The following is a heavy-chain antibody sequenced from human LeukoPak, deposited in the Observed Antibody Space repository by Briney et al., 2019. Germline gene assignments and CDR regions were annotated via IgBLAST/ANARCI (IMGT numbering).Heavy chain of an antibody. V-gene: IGHV3-23*01. CDR3: AKDVEYSSGYEYFQH. D-gene: IGHD6-19*01. CDR2: ISGSGGST. Sequence: QAGGSLRLSCAASGFTFSSYAMSWVRQAPGKGLEWVSAISGSGGSTYYADSVKGRFTISRDNSKNTLYLQMNSLRAEDTAVYYCAKDVEYSSGYEYFQHWGQGTLVTVSS. CDR1: GFTFSSYA. J-gene: IGHJ1*01.